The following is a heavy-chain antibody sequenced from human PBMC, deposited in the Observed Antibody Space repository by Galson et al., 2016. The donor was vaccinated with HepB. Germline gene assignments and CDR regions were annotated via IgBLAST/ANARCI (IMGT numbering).Heavy chain of an antibody. Sequence: TLSLTCAVSGGSISSDGYSWSWIRLSPGKGLEWIGYIYHTGSTYSNPSLKRRATISVDTSKNQFSLNLGSVTAADTAVYFCARAPYYYDSRTYYCDYWGPGTLVTVSS. V-gene: IGHV4-30-2*06. CDR3: ARAPYYYDSRTYYCDY. CDR2: IYHTGST. D-gene: IGHD3-22*01. CDR1: GGSISSDGYS. J-gene: IGHJ4*02.